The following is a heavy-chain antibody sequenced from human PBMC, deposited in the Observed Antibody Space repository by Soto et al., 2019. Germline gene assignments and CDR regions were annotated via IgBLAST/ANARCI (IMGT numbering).Heavy chain of an antibody. CDR3: AARTYDSSGFHF. J-gene: IGHJ3*01. V-gene: IGHV3-30-3*01. D-gene: IGHD3-22*01. CDR1: GLTLSGYA. CDR2: ISYDGSRD. Sequence: QVQLVESGGGVVQPGRSLRLSCVASGLTLSGYAMHWVRQAPGKGLEWLTVISYDGSRDYYADSVKGRFTVSRDNSENTLYLQMNSLRYEDTAVYYCAARTYDSSGFHFWGQGTTVTVSS.